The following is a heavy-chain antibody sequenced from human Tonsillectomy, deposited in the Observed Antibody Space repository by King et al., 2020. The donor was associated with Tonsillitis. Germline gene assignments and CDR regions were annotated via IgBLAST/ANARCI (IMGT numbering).Heavy chain of an antibody. CDR2: ISYDGSNK. CDR1: GFTFSSYA. V-gene: IGHV3-30*04. J-gene: IGHJ4*02. D-gene: IGHD6-13*01. Sequence: VQLVESGGGVVQPGRSLRLSCAASGFTFSSYAMHWVRQAPGKGLEWVAVISYDGSNKYYADSVKGRFTISRDNSKNTLYLQMNSLRPEDTAVYYCARGEGYSSSWYDYWGQGTLVTVSS. CDR3: ARGEGYSSSWYDY.